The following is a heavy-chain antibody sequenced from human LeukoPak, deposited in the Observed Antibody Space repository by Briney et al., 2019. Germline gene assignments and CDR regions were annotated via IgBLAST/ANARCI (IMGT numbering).Heavy chain of an antibody. CDR3: AKEQFITMVRADGGYFDY. J-gene: IGHJ4*02. Sequence: GGSLRLSCAASGFTFSSYGMHWVRQAPGKGLEWVAFIRYDGSNKYYADSVKGRFTISRDNSKNTLYLQMNSLRAEDTAVYYCAKEQFITMVRADGGYFDYWGQGTLVTVSS. V-gene: IGHV3-30*02. CDR1: GFTFSSYG. D-gene: IGHD3-10*01. CDR2: IRYDGSNK.